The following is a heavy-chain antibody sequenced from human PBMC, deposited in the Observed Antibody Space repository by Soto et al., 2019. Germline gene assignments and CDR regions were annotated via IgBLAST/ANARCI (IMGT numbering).Heavy chain of an antibody. J-gene: IGHJ6*02. CDR3: ATQFHHCGGDCYRGPYFGMDV. D-gene: IGHD2-21*02. CDR1: GYTFTGYY. V-gene: IGHV1-2*02. Sequence: ASVKGSCKASGYTFTGYYVLWVRQAPGQGPECMGWINPYAGGTNYAQKFQGRVTMTRDTSISTAYMELSKLISDDTAVYYCATQFHHCGGDCYRGPYFGMDVWGQGTTVTGSS. CDR2: INPYAGGT.